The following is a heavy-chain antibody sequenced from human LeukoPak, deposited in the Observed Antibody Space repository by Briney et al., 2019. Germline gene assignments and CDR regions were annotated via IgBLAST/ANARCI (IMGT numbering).Heavy chain of an antibody. CDR3: ARDRWLLREIGGRYDAFDI. D-gene: IGHD3-22*01. J-gene: IGHJ3*02. CDR2: IIPIFGTA. Sequence: EASVKVSCKASGGTFSSYAISWVRQAPGQGLEWMGGIIPIFGTANYAQKFQGRVTITADKSTSTAYMELSSLRSDDTAVYYCARDRWLLREIGGRYDAFDIWGQGTMVTVSS. CDR1: GGTFSSYA. V-gene: IGHV1-69*06.